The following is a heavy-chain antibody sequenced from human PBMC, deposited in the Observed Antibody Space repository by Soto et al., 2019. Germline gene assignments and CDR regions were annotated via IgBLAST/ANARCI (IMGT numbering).Heavy chain of an antibody. CDR3: ASDGSSGYYADY. Sequence: QVQLVESGGGVVQPGRSLRLSCAASGFTFSSYGMHWVRQAPGKGLEWVAVIWYDGSNKYYADSVKGRFTISRDNSKNTRYLRMNSLSAEDTAVYYCASDGSSGYYADYWGQGTLVTVSS. D-gene: IGHD3-22*01. J-gene: IGHJ4*02. CDR1: GFTFSSYG. CDR2: IWYDGSNK. V-gene: IGHV3-33*01.